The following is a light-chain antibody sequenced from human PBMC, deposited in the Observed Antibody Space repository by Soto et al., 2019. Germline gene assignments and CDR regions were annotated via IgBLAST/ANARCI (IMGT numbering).Light chain of an antibody. CDR2: GVS. Sequence: ENVLTQSPGTLSSSPGERATLSCRASQSVSSYYFDWYQQKPGQAPRLLIYGVSARATGIPDRFSGSGSGTDFTLTISRLEPEDFAVYYCHQYGSSPWTFGQGTKVEIK. V-gene: IGKV3-20*01. J-gene: IGKJ1*01. CDR3: HQYGSSPWT. CDR1: QSVSSYY.